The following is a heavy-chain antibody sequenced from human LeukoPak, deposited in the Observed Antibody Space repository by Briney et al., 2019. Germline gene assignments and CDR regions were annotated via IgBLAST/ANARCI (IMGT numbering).Heavy chain of an antibody. D-gene: IGHD3-3*01. V-gene: IGHV3-21*01. Sequence: GGSLRLSCAASGFTFSSYSMNWVRQAPGKGLEWVSSISSSSSYIYYADSVKGGFTISRDNAKNSLYLQMNSLRAEDTAVYYCARANYDFWSGYYWNPFDYWGQGTLVTVSS. CDR1: GFTFSSYS. CDR3: ARANYDFWSGYYWNPFDY. J-gene: IGHJ4*02. CDR2: ISSSSSYI.